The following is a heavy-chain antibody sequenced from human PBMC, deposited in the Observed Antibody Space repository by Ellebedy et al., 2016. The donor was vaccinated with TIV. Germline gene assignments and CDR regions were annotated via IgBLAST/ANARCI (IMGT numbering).Heavy chain of an antibody. CDR3: ARSRGVSY. J-gene: IGHJ4*02. CDR1: GFTFSNYW. V-gene: IGHV3-7*03. Sequence: GESLKISCAASGFTFSNYWMTWVRQAPGKGPECVANIKQDGSEKYYVDSVKGRFTISRDNAKNSLYLQMNSLRAEDTAVYFCARSRGVSYWGQGTLVTVS. D-gene: IGHD2-8*01. CDR2: IKQDGSEK.